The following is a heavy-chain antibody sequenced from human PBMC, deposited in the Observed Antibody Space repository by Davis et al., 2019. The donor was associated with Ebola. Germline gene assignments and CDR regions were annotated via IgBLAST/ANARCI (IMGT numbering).Heavy chain of an antibody. J-gene: IGHJ4*02. CDR1: GFTFSSYS. Sequence: GESLKISCAASGFTFSSYSMNWVRQAPGKGLEWVSSISSSSSYIYYADSVKGRFTISRDKAKNSLYLQMNSLRAEDTAEYYCASNLIGAPDITIFGVVIIPPDYWGQGTLVTVSS. CDR2: ISSSSSYI. D-gene: IGHD3-3*01. V-gene: IGHV3-21*01. CDR3: ASNLIGAPDITIFGVVIIPPDY.